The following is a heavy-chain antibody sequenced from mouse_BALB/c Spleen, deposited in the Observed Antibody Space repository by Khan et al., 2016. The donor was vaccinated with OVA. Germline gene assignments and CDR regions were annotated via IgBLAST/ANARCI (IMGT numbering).Heavy chain of an antibody. CDR1: GFTFSSYS. Sequence: EVELVESGGGLVKPGGSLRLSCEASGFTFSSYSMSWVRQTPEKRLEWVATITSGGSYTYYPDSVRGRFTISRDNANHTLYLQMSSLKSEDTTIYYCTRDRNDYGSSFYFDYWGQGTTLTVSS. CDR3: TRDRNDYGSSFYFDY. CDR2: ITSGGSYT. J-gene: IGHJ2*01. D-gene: IGHD1-1*01. V-gene: IGHV5-6-4*01.